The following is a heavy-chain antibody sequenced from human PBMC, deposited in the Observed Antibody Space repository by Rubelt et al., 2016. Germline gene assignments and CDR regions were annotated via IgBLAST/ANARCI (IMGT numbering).Heavy chain of an antibody. CDR1: GYTFTSYG. CDR3: AREAYSGRYPLIDY. CDR2: ISAYNGNP. J-gene: IGHJ4*02. D-gene: IGHD1-26*01. V-gene: IGHV1-18*01. Sequence: QVQLVQSGAEVKKPGASVKVSCKASGYTFTSYGISWVRQAPGQGLEWMGWISAYNGNPNYAQKVQGIGTMTTATSTSTAYMELRSLRSDDTAVYYCAREAYSGRYPLIDYWGQGTLVTVSS.